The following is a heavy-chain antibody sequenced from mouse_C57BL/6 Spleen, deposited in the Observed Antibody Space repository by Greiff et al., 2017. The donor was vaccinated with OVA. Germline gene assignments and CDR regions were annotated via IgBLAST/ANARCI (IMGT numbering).Heavy chain of an antibody. CDR1: GFTFSDYG. D-gene: IGHD2-4*01. V-gene: IGHV5-15*01. CDR3: ARHEDYYSYFDV. Sequence: EVQGVESGGGLVQPGGSLKLSCAASGFTFSDYGMAWVRQAPRKGPEWVAFISNLAYSIYYADTVTGRFTISRENAKNTLYLEMSSLRSEDTAMYYCARHEDYYSYFDVWGTGTTVTVSS. J-gene: IGHJ1*03. CDR2: ISNLAYSI.